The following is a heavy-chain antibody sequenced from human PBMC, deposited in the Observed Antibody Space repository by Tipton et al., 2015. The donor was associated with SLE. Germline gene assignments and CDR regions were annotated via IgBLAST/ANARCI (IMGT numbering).Heavy chain of an antibody. CDR3: ARGRRRDYYYYYYMDV. Sequence: TLSLTCTVSGGSMSSYYWTWIRQAPGKGLEWVGNIYNRGGTEYNPSLKSRVIMSIDTSKSQFSLNLNSVTAADTAMYYCARGRRRDYYYYYYMDVWGKGTTVTVSS. J-gene: IGHJ6*03. V-gene: IGHV4-59*08. D-gene: IGHD1-26*01. CDR1: GGSMSSYY. CDR2: IYNRGGT.